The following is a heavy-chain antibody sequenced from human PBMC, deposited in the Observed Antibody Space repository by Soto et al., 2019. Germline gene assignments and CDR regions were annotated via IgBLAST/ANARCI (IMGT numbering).Heavy chain of an antibody. Sequence: QITLKASGPTLVKPTQTLTLTCTFSGFSFSTIGVGVGWIRQPPGKGLEWLDLIYWDGAERYSKSLESRLSITHDTSKNQVVPTLTYMDPADTATYYCAHRRNYDFWSSWGQGTLVTVSS. CDR1: GFSFSTIGVG. D-gene: IGHD3-3*01. CDR3: AHRRNYDFWSS. CDR2: IYWDGAE. J-gene: IGHJ5*01. V-gene: IGHV2-5*02.